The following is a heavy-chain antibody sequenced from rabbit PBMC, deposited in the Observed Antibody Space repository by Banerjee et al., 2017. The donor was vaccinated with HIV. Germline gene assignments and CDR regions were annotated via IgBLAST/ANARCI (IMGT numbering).Heavy chain of an antibody. J-gene: IGHJ3*01. Sequence: QSLEESGGGLVKPEGSLTLTCKASGFDLSTYYYMCWVRQAPGKGLEWIACIYTGGSGSTYYANWARGRFTISKTSSTTVTLQMTSLTAADTATYFCARGVAGYGLWGQGTLVTVS. CDR3: ARGVAGYGL. V-gene: IGHV1S40*01. CDR1: GFDLSTYYY. CDR2: IYTGGSGST. D-gene: IGHD6-1*01.